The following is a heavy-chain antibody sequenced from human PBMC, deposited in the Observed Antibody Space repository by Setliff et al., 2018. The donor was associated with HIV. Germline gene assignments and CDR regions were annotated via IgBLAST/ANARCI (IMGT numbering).Heavy chain of an antibody. Sequence: GSLRLSCAASGFTFSSSEMNWVRQAPGKGLEWVGRVKSKSDGGTTDYAAPVKGRFTISRDDSKNTLYLQMNSLETEDTAVYYCTTDFSFARDAFDIWGQGTMVTVSS. CDR2: VKSKSDGGTT. V-gene: IGHV3-15*01. J-gene: IGHJ3*02. CDR1: GFTFSSSE. D-gene: IGHD3-10*01. CDR3: TTDFSFARDAFDI.